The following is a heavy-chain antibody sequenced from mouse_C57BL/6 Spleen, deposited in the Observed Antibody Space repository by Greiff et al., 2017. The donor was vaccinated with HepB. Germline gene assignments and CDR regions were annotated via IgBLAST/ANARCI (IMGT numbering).Heavy chain of an antibody. CDR1: EYEFPSHD. Sequence: EVKVEESGGGLVQPGESLKLSCESNEYEFPSHDMSWVRKTPEKRLELVAAINSDGGSTYYPDTMERRFIISRDNTKKTLYLQMSSLRSEATALYYCARHYYSYYAMDYWGQGTSVTVSS. D-gene: IGHD2-12*01. J-gene: IGHJ4*01. V-gene: IGHV5-2*03. CDR3: ARHYYSYYAMDY. CDR2: INSDGGST.